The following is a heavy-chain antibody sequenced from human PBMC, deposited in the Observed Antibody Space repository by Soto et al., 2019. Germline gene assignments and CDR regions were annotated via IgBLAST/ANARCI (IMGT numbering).Heavy chain of an antibody. Sequence: HPGGSLRLSCAASGFTFSSYAMSWVRQAPGKGLEWVSAISGSGGSTYYADSVKGRFTISRDNSKNTLYLQMNSLRAEDTAVYYCAKVAVAGIVYYYYGMDVWGQGTTVTVSS. CDR2: ISGSGGST. V-gene: IGHV3-23*01. CDR3: AKVAVAGIVYYYYGMDV. CDR1: GFTFSSYA. J-gene: IGHJ6*02. D-gene: IGHD6-19*01.